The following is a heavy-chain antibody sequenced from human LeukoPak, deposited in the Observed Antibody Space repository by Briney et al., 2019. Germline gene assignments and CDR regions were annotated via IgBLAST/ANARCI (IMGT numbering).Heavy chain of an antibody. J-gene: IGHJ4*02. CDR3: AKDRPNYYGSNGHYYRRDGDY. CDR1: GFTFSSYS. V-gene: IGHV3-23*01. CDR2: ITSSGDGT. D-gene: IGHD3-22*01. Sequence: GGSLRLSCAASGFTFSSYSMSWVRQAPGKGLQWVSSITSSGDGTYYADSVKGRFTISRDNSENMLYLQMNSLRVEDTAVYFCAKDRPNYYGSNGHYYRRDGDYWGQGTLVTVSS.